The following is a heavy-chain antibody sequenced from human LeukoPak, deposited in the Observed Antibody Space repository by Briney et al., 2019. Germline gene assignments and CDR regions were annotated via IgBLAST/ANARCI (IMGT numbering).Heavy chain of an antibody. J-gene: IGHJ4*02. CDR1: GCTFSSYA. CDR3: ARDRGGYGDYAFDY. Sequence: SLKVSFKASGCTFSSYAISWVRQAPGQGLEWMGGIIPIFGTANYAQKFQGRVTITADESTSTAYMELSSLRSEDTAVYYCARDRGGYGDYAFDYWGQGTLVTVSS. D-gene: IGHD4-17*01. V-gene: IGHV1-69*01. CDR2: IIPIFGTA.